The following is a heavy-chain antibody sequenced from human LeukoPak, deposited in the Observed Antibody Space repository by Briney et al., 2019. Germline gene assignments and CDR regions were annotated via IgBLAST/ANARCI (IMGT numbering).Heavy chain of an antibody. V-gene: IGHV3-11*04. CDR1: GFTFSDNY. J-gene: IGHJ4*02. D-gene: IGHD2-2*01. Sequence: GGSLRLSCAASGFTFSDNYMSWIRQAPGKGLEWVSYISSSGSIYYADPVKGRFTISRDNAKNSLYLQMNSLRAEDTAVYYCARDVGEYCSSTSCYASDKWGQGTLVTVSS. CDR2: ISSSGSI. CDR3: ARDVGEYCSSTSCYASDK.